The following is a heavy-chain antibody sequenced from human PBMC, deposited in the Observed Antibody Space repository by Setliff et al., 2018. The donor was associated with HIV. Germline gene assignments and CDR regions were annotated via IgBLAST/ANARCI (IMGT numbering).Heavy chain of an antibody. CDR3: ARGSRGARASKIDSSGYYLVY. Sequence: PSETLSLTCTVSGGSISSSSYYWGWIRQPPGKGLEWIGSIYYSGSTYYNPSLKSRVTISVDTSKNQFSLKLSSVTAADTAVYYCARGSRGARASKIDSSGYYLVYWGQGTLV. V-gene: IGHV4-39*07. D-gene: IGHD3-22*01. J-gene: IGHJ4*02. CDR2: IYYSGST. CDR1: GGSISSSSYY.